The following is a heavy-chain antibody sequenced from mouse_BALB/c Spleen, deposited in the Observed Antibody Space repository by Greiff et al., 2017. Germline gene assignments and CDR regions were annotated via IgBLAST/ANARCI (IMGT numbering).Heavy chain of an antibody. D-gene: IGHD2-4*01. CDR3: TRVSLYYDYDY. Sequence: QVQLQQPGAELVRPGASVKLSCKASGYTFTSYWINWVKQRPGQGLEWIGNIYPSDSYTNYNQKFKDKATLTVDKSSSTAYMQLSSPTSEDSAVYYCTRVSLYYDYDYWGQGTTLTVSS. CDR1: GYTFTSYW. V-gene: IGHV1-69*02. J-gene: IGHJ2*01. CDR2: IYPSDSYT.